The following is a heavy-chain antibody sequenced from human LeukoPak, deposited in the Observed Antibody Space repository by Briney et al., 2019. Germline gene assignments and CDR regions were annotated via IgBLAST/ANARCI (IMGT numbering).Heavy chain of an antibody. J-gene: IGHJ5*02. CDR1: GFTFSSYS. Sequence: TGGSLRLSCAASGFTFSSYSMNWVRQAPGKGLEWVSSISSSSSYIYYADSVKGRFTISRDNAKNSLYLQMNSLRAEDTAGYYCARDLFIAATVTTWGQGNVVTVSS. D-gene: IGHD6-13*01. CDR3: ARDLFIAATVTT. CDR2: ISSSSSYI. V-gene: IGHV3-21*01.